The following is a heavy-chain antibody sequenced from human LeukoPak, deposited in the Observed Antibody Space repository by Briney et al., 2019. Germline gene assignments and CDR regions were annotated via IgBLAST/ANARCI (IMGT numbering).Heavy chain of an antibody. V-gene: IGHV3-21*01. CDR3: ARDLFDREEDY. CDR2: ISSSSSYI. Sequence: GGPLRLSCAASGFTFRSYSMNWVRQAPGKGLEWVSSISSSSSYIYYADSVKGRFTISRDNAKNSLYLQMNSLRAEDTAVYYCARDLFDREEDYWGQGTLVTVSS. J-gene: IGHJ4*02. CDR1: GFTFRSYS. D-gene: IGHD2-21*01.